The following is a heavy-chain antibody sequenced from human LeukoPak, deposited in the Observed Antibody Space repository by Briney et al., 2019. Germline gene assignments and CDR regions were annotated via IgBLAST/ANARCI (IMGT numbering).Heavy chain of an antibody. J-gene: IGHJ4*02. CDR1: GGSISSSSYY. V-gene: IGHV4-39*07. CDR3: ARLYSGYDSHFDY. D-gene: IGHD5-12*01. CDR2: IFYSGST. Sequence: SETLSLTCTVSGGSISSSSYYWGWIRQPPGKGLEWIGSIFYSGSTYYNPSLKSRVSISVDMSKNQFSLELSSVTAADTAVYYCARLYSGYDSHFDYWGQGTLVTVSS.